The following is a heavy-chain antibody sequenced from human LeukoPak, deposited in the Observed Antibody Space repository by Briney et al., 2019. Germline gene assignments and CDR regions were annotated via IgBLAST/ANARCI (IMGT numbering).Heavy chain of an antibody. CDR1: GGSISSSNW. D-gene: IGHD4-17*01. CDR3: ARQSTGDYLSYSDY. CDR2: IYHSGST. V-gene: IGHV4-4*02. J-gene: IGHJ4*02. Sequence: SETLSLTCAVSGGSISSSNWWSWVRQPPGKGLEWIGEIYHSGSTNYNPSLKSRVTISVDKSKNQFSLKLSSVTAADTAVYYCARQSTGDYLSYSDYWGQGTLVTVSS.